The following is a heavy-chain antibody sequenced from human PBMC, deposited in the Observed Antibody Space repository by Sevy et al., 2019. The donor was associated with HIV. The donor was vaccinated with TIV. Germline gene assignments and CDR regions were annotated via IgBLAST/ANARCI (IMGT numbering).Heavy chain of an antibody. CDR2: IWYDGSNK. D-gene: IGHD6-13*01. V-gene: IGHV3-33*01. Sequence: GGSLRLSCAASGFTFSSYGMHWVRQAPGKGLEWVAVIWYDGSNKYYADSVKGRFTISRDNSKKTLYLQMNSLRAEDTAVYYCASMGVYSSSSYHYFDYWGQGTLVTVS. J-gene: IGHJ4*02. CDR3: ASMGVYSSSSYHYFDY. CDR1: GFTFSSYG.